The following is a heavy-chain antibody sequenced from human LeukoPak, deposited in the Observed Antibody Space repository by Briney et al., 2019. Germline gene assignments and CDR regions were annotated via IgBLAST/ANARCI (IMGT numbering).Heavy chain of an antibody. D-gene: IGHD4-17*01. CDR2: IKQDGSEK. Sequence: GGSLRLSCAASGFTFSNYWMTWVRQAPGKGLEWVANIKQDGSEKYYVDSVKGRFTISRDNAKNSLHLQMNSLRGEDTAVYYCARGGMPYGDYADYWGQGTLVTVSS. J-gene: IGHJ4*02. CDR1: GFTFSNYW. CDR3: ARGGMPYGDYADY. V-gene: IGHV3-7*01.